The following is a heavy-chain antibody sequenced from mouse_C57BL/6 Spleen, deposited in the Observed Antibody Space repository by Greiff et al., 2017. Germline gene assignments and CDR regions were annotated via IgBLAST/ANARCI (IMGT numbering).Heavy chain of an antibody. CDR3: ARENGSSFDY. D-gene: IGHD1-1*01. Sequence: QVQLQQPGAELVRPGTSVKLSCKASGYTFTSYWMHWVKQRPGQGLEWIGVIDPSASYTNYNQKFKGKATLTVDTSSSTAYMQLSSLTAEDSAVYYCARENGSSFDYWGQGTTLTVSA. V-gene: IGHV1-59*01. CDR2: IDPSASYT. J-gene: IGHJ2*01. CDR1: GYTFTSYW.